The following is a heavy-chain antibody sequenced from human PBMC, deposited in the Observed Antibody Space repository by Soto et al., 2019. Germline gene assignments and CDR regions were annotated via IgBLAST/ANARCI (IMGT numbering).Heavy chain of an antibody. D-gene: IGHD3-3*01. J-gene: IGHJ4*02. CDR3: AKIIPIPLPVASSDY. CDR1: GFSISNYA. Sequence: GGSLRLSCAASGFSISNYAMTWVRQAPGKGLEWVSGIRDSGGSTYYADSVKGRFIISRDNSKNTLYLQMNSLRAEDTAVYYCAKIIPIPLPVASSDYWCQGPLVTVSS. CDR2: IRDSGGST. V-gene: IGHV3-23*01.